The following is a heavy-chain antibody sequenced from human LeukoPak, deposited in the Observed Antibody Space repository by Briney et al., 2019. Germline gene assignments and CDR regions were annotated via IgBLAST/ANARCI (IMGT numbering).Heavy chain of an antibody. CDR3: ARRKYYYDSSGPFDY. CDR1: GGSISSYY. V-gene: IGHV4-59*04. D-gene: IGHD3-22*01. Sequence: SETLSLTCTVSGGSISSYYWSWIRQPPGKGLEWIGYIYYSGSTYYNPSLKSRVTISVDTSKNQFSLKLSSVTAADTAVYYCARRKYYYDSSGPFDYWGQGTLVTVSS. J-gene: IGHJ4*02. CDR2: IYYSGST.